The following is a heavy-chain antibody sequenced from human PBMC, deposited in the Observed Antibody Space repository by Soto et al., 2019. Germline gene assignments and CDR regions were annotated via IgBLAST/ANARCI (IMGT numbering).Heavy chain of an antibody. CDR2: VSISSSHI. CDR1: GFTFSRYS. J-gene: IGHJ6*02. Sequence: PGGSLRLSCAASGFTFSRYSMNWVRQAPGKGLEWVSSVSISSSHIYYADSVKGRFTISRDNADNSLYLQMNSPRADDTAVYFCARGISAYVVVVPAALDVWGQGTTVTVSS. V-gene: IGHV3-21*01. D-gene: IGHD2-2*01. CDR3: ARGISAYVVVVPAALDV.